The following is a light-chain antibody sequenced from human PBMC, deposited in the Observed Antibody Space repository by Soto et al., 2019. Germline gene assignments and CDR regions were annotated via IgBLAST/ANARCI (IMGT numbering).Light chain of an antibody. V-gene: IGLV2-11*01. Sequence: QSALTQPRSVSGSPGQSVTISCTGTSSDVGGYNYVSWYQQNPGKAPKLMIYDVSKRPSGVPDRFSGSKSGNTASLTISGLQAEDDVDYYCCSYAGSYTYVVCGGGTKLTVL. CDR2: DVS. J-gene: IGLJ2*01. CDR1: SSDVGGYNY. CDR3: CSYAGSYTYVV.